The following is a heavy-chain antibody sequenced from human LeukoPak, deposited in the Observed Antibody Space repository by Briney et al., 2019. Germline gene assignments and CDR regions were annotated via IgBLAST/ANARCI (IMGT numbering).Heavy chain of an antibody. CDR1: GDSISSYY. J-gene: IGHJ4*02. V-gene: IGHV4-59*01. CDR3: ARAKYGDFVDS. Sequence: KPSETLSLTCTVPGDSISSYYWSWIRQPPGKGLEWIGHIYYSGNTNYNPSLKSRVTISIDTSKNQFSLKVSSVTAADTAVYYCARAKYGDFVDSWGQGTQVTVSS. CDR2: IYYSGNT. D-gene: IGHD4-17*01.